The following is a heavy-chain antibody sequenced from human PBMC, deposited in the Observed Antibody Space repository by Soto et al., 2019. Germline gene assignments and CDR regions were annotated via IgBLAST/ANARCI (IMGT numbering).Heavy chain of an antibody. CDR2: VHAGGSF. J-gene: IGHJ5*02. Sequence: QAQLQVSGPGVVKPAETLSLICDVSGVPITDSYWSWIRQSPGKGLEWIGRVHAGGSFHYYPSLRRRAAISVDTSKSQVSLRLTSVTAADTAVYFCARENTPEMTRGWFAPWGQGTLVTVSS. CDR3: ARENTPEMTRGWFAP. V-gene: IGHV4-4*07. D-gene: IGHD3-10*01. CDR1: GVPITDSY.